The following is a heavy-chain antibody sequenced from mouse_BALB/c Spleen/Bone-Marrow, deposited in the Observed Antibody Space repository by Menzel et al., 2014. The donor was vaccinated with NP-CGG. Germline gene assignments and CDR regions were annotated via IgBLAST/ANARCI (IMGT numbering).Heavy chain of an antibody. Sequence: QVQLKQSGAELMKPGASVKISCKATGYTFSSYWIEWVKQRPGHGLEWIGEILPGSGSTNYNEKFKGKATFTADTSSNTAYMQLSRQASEDSAVCYCAREVGFWYFGVWGAGPPVTSSS. CDR1: GYTFSSYW. V-gene: IGHV1-9*01. CDR2: ILPGSGST. J-gene: IGHJ1*01. CDR3: AREVGFWYFGV.